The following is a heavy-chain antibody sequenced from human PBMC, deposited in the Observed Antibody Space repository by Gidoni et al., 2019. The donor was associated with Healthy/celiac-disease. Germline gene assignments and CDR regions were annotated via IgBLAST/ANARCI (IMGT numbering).Heavy chain of an antibody. V-gene: IGHV4-31*03. D-gene: IGHD4-17*01. J-gene: IGHJ6*02. Sequence: QVHLPESGPGLVKPSQPLSLTCTVSGGPISRGGYYWRWPRQHPGKGLEWIGYIYYSGSTYYNPSLKGRVTISVDTSKNQFSLKLSSVTAADTAVYYCARVMTTVTSRGRGYYYYYGMDVWGQGTTVTVSS. CDR2: IYYSGST. CDR1: GGPISRGGYY. CDR3: ARVMTTVTSRGRGYYYYYGMDV.